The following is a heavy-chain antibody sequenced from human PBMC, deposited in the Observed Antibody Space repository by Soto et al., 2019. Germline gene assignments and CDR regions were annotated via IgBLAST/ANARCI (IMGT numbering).Heavy chain of an antibody. CDR3: ATAMTTVPKVVDY. Sequence: EVQLVESGGGLVQPGGSLRLSCAASGFTFSSYSMNWVRQAPGKGLEWVSYISSSSSTIYYADSVKGRFSISRDNAKNSLYLHMNSLRDEDTALYYCATAMTTVPKVVDYWGQGTLVTVSS. D-gene: IGHD4-17*01. CDR2: ISSSSSTI. J-gene: IGHJ4*02. CDR1: GFTFSSYS. V-gene: IGHV3-48*02.